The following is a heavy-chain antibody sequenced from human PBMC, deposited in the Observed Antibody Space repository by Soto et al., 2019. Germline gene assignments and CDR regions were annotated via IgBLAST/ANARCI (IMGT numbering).Heavy chain of an antibody. CDR1: GFTFSSYG. CDR2: ISGSGGST. D-gene: IGHD1-1*01. Sequence: EVQLLESGGGSVQPGGSLRLSCAASGFTFSSYGMSWVRQAPGKGLEWVSGISGSGGSTYYADSGKGRFTISRDNSKNTLYLQMNSLRAEDTAVYYCAKRTTDWYNHFDSWGQGTLVTVSS. J-gene: IGHJ4*02. V-gene: IGHV3-23*01. CDR3: AKRTTDWYNHFDS.